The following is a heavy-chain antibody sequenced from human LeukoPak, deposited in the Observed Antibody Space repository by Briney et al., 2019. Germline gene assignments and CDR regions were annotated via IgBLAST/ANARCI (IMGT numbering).Heavy chain of an antibody. CDR3: ARGLRYCSGGSCYPKYYFDY. D-gene: IGHD2-15*01. CDR2: IYSGGST. V-gene: IGHV3-53*01. Sequence: GGSLRLSCAASGFTVSSNYMSWVPHAPGKGLEWVSVIYSGGSTYYADSVKGRFTISRDNSKNTLYLQMNSLRAEDTAVYYCARGLRYCSGGSCYPKYYFDYWGQGTLVTVSS. CDR1: GFTVSSNY. J-gene: IGHJ4*02.